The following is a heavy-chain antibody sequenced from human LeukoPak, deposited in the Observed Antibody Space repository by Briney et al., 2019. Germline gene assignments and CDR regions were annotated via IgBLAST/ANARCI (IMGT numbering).Heavy chain of an antibody. Sequence: GGSLRLSCAASGFTFSSYAMHWVCQAPGKGLEWVAVISYDGSNKYYADSVKGRFTISRDNSKNTLYLQMNSLRAEDTAVYYCARDRGYCSSTSCPDTGYYYYGMDVWGQGTTVTVSS. D-gene: IGHD2-2*01. J-gene: IGHJ6*02. CDR3: ARDRGYCSSTSCPDTGYYYYGMDV. V-gene: IGHV3-30-3*01. CDR2: ISYDGSNK. CDR1: GFTFSSYA.